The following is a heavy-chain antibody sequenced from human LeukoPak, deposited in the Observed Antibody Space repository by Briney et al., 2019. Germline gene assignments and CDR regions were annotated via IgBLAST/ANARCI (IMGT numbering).Heavy chain of an antibody. CDR2: INPSGGST. V-gene: IGHV1-46*01. J-gene: IGHJ5*02. CDR1: GYTFTSYY. CDR3: ARGFVVVPAAKYSSSGAWFDP. Sequence: ASVKVSCKASGYTFTSYYMHWVRQAPGQGLEWMRIINPSGGSTSYAQKFQGRVTMTRDMSTSTVYMELSSLRSEDTAVYYCARGFVVVPAAKYSSSGAWFDPWGQGTLVTVSS. D-gene: IGHD2-2*01.